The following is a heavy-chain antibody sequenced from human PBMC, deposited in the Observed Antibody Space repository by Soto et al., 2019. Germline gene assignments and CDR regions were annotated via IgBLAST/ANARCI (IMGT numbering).Heavy chain of an antibody. J-gene: IGHJ4*02. CDR3: ARGPRHCSGGSCYSIDY. Sequence: SLRLSCTASGFTFGDHGLSWVRQAPGRGLEWVGFIRSKRYGGTTEFAASVKGRFSISRDDSNTIAYLQKNPLERGDKAVVYCARGPRHCSGGSCYSIDYWGRGTLVTVSS. V-gene: IGHV3-49*04. D-gene: IGHD2-15*01. CDR1: GFTFGDHG. CDR2: IRSKRYGGTT.